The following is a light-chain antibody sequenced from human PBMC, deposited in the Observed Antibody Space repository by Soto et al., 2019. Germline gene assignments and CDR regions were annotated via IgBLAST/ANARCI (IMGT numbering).Light chain of an antibody. CDR1: SSNFGAGYD. Sequence: QSVLTQPPSVSGAPGQRVTISCTGSSSNFGAGYDAHWYQHLPGTAPKLLIYYNSNRPSGVPDRFSGSKSGNTASLTISGLQAEDEADYYCCSYAGGSTYVFGTGTKVTVL. V-gene: IGLV1-40*01. CDR2: YNS. CDR3: CSYAGGSTYV. J-gene: IGLJ1*01.